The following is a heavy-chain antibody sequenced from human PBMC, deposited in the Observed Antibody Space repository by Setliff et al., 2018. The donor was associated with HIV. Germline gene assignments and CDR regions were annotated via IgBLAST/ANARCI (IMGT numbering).Heavy chain of an antibody. CDR2: ISYTGIT. J-gene: IGHJ4*02. D-gene: IGHD6-19*01. CDR1: GGSISRGSYS. CDR3: ARLRQWLAFFDS. Sequence: SETLSLTCTVSGGSISRGSYSWGWIRQPPGKGLEWIGSISYTGITNYNPSLKSRVTISVDTSPNQFSLKLTSVTAADTAAYYCARLRQWLAFFDSWGQGTLVTVSS. V-gene: IGHV4-39*01.